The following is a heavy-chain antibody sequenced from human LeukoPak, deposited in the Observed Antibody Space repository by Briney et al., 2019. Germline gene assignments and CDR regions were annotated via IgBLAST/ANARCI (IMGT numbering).Heavy chain of an antibody. Sequence: SETLSLTCTVSGGSISSHYWNWIRQPPGKGLEWIGYIYDSGSTKYNPSLKSRVTISVDRSKNQFFLMLNSVTAADTAVYYCARVPSRYDILTGYYPWADMDVWGQGTTVTVSS. V-gene: IGHV4-59*11. CDR2: IYDSGST. J-gene: IGHJ6*02. CDR1: GGSISSHY. D-gene: IGHD3-9*01. CDR3: ARVPSRYDILTGYYPWADMDV.